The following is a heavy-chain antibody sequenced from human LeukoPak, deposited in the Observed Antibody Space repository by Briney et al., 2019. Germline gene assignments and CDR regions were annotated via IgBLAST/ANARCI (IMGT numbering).Heavy chain of an antibody. D-gene: IGHD3-10*01. J-gene: IGHJ4*02. CDR2: IIPIFGTA. Sequence: ASVKVSCKASGGTFSSYAISWVRQAPGQGLEWMGGIIPIFGTANYAQKFQGRVTITADESTSTAYMELSSLRSEDTAVYYCARARDIAVSYFGELLSSETYFDYWGQGTLVIVSS. V-gene: IGHV1-69*13. CDR1: GGTFSSYA. CDR3: ARARDIAVSYFGELLSSETYFDY.